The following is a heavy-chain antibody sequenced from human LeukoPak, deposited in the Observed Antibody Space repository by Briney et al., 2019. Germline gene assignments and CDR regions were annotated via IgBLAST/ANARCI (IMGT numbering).Heavy chain of an antibody. CDR2: ISSNGGST. CDR1: GFTFSSYA. CDR3: ARGGSYYGSGSYYNVGYYYYMDV. V-gene: IGHV3-64*01. Sequence: PGGSLRLSCAASGFTFSSYAMHWVRQAPGKGLEYVSAISSNGGSTYYANSVKGRFTISRDNSKNTLYLQMGSLRAEDMAVYYCARGGSYYGSGSYYNVGYYYYMDVWGKGTTVTISS. J-gene: IGHJ6*03. D-gene: IGHD3-10*01.